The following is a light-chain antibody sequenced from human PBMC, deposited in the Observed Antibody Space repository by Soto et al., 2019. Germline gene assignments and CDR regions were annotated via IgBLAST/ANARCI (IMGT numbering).Light chain of an antibody. CDR2: DVI. J-gene: IGLJ1*01. CDR1: SRDVGRYNY. V-gene: IGLV2-14*03. CDR3: NSYAAGSPYV. Sequence: QSALTQPASVSGSPGQSITISCTGTSRDVGRYNYVSWYQQHPGKAPKLIIYDVISRPSGVSDRFSGSKSGNTASLTVSGLQAEDEADYYCNSYAAGSPYVFGTGTKVTVL.